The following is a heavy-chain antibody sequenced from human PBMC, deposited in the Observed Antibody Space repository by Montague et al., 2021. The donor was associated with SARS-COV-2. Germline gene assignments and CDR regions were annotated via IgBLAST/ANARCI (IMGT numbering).Heavy chain of an antibody. J-gene: IGHJ6*02. CDR3: TREGYQVLWSDYYYYGMDV. V-gene: IGHV4-34*01. CDR2: INHSGST. Sequence: SETLSLTCAVYGRSFSGYYWSWIRQPPGKGLEWIGEINHSGSTNYNPSLKSRVTISVDTSKNQFSLKLSSATAADTAVYYCTREGYQVLWSDYYYYGMDVWGQGTTVTVSS. CDR1: GRSFSGYY. D-gene: IGHD2-2*01.